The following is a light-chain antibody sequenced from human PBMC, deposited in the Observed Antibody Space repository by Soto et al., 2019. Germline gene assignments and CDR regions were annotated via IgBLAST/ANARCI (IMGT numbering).Light chain of an antibody. Sequence: EIVLTQSPGTLSLSPGERATLSCRASQSVSSTYLIWYQQKPGQAPRLLIYGASSRATGVPDRFSGGGSGTDFTLTISRLEPEDFAVFYCYQYGSTPPTFGQGTKVDIK. J-gene: IGKJ1*01. V-gene: IGKV3-20*01. CDR1: QSVSSTY. CDR3: YQYGSTPPT. CDR2: GAS.